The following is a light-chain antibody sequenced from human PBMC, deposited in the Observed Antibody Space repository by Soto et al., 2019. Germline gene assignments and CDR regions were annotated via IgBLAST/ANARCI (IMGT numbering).Light chain of an antibody. CDR1: QSVSSTY. Sequence: EIVLTQSPGTLSLSPGERATLSCRASQSVSSTYLAWYQQRPGQAPRLLIYGASSRATGIPDTFSGSGSGTDFTLTTIRLDPEVFAVYYCQQYGSSPVTFGGGTKVEIK. V-gene: IGKV3-20*01. J-gene: IGKJ4*01. CDR3: QQYGSSPVT. CDR2: GAS.